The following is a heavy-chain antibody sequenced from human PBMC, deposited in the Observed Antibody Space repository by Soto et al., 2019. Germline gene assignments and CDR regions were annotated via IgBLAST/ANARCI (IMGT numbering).Heavy chain of an antibody. J-gene: IGHJ6*02. CDR3: APLSVSLSGPYGIHV. V-gene: IGHV4-4*07. D-gene: IGHD2-15*01. CDR1: GGSISSYF. CDR2: IYSSGST. Sequence: PSETLSLTCIVSGGSISSYFWTWIRQPAGKGLEWIGRIYSSGSTNYNPSLKSRVTMSVDTSKNQFSVRLNSVTASDTAVYYCAPLSVSLSGPYGIHVWGQGTTVTVSS.